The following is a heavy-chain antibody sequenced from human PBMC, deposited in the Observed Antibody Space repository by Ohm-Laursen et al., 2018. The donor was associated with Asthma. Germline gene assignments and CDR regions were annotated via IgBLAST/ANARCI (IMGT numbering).Heavy chain of an antibody. Sequence: SLRLSCSASGFTVSSNYMSWVRQAPGKGLEWVSYISSSSSTIYYADSVKGRFTISRDNAKNSLYLQMNSLRAEDTAVYYCARDKPENEVNGYYYGMDVWGQGTTVTVSS. CDR1: GFTVSSNY. CDR2: ISSSSSTI. CDR3: ARDKPENEVNGYYYGMDV. J-gene: IGHJ6*02. V-gene: IGHV3-48*01. D-gene: IGHD2-8*01.